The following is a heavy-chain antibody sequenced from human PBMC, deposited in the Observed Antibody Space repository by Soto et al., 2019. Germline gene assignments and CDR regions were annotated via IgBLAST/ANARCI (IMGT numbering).Heavy chain of an antibody. V-gene: IGHV3-74*01. J-gene: IGHJ1*01. Sequence: EVQLVESGGGLVQPGGSLRLSCVASGFTFSSYWMHWVRQAPGKGLVWVSSISNDGSRFYADPVKGRFTISRDNAKNTLYLQINSLRAEATAVYYCARLPNKSPQNWGQGTLVIVSP. CDR2: ISNDGSR. CDR1: GFTFSSYW. CDR3: ARLPNKSPQN.